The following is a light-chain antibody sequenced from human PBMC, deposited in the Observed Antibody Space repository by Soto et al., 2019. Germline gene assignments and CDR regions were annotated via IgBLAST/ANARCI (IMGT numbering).Light chain of an antibody. J-gene: IGKJ1*01. CDR2: AAS. CDR3: QQDYSTTWT. Sequence: DIQMTQSPSSLSPSVGDRVTITCRASQDISTYLNWYQQKPGKAPKLLIYAASSLQSGVPSRFSGSGSETDFTLTISSLQPEYFATYSCQQDYSTTWTFGQGTKVDIK. V-gene: IGKV1-39*01. CDR1: QDISTY.